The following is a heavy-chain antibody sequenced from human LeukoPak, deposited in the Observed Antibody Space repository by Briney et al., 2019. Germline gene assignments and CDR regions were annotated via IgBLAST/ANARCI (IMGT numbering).Heavy chain of an antibody. V-gene: IGHV4-39*01. Sequence: PSETLSLTCTLSGGSISSRSCYWGWIRQPPGKGLEWIGTIHYRGSTFYNPSLKSRVTISVDTSKIQFSLKLSSVTASDTAVYYCASLGGYCSSVSCYQYFDLWGRGTLVTVSS. CDR1: GGSISSRSCY. CDR2: IHYRGST. CDR3: ASLGGYCSSVSCYQYFDL. D-gene: IGHD2-2*01. J-gene: IGHJ2*01.